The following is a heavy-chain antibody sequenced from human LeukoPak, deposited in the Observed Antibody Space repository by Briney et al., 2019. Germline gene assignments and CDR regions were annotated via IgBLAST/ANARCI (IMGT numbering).Heavy chain of an antibody. D-gene: IGHD4-17*01. J-gene: IGHJ3*02. CDR3: AKGGASVTDAPHGDVVTTTLDGFDI. V-gene: IGHV3-23*01. Sequence: GGSLRLSCVASGFAFSTYPMSWVRQAPGKGLGWVSGVSGNGGHKFYADSAKGRVTISRDNSKKTLYLQMSSLRADDTAVYYCAKGGASVTDAPHGDVVTTTLDGFDIWGHGTMVTVST. CDR2: VSGNGGHK. CDR1: GFAFSTYP.